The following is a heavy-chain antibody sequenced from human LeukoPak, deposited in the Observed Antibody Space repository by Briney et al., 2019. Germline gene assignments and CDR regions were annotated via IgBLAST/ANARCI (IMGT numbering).Heavy chain of an antibody. Sequence: ASVKVSFKASGGTFISYAISWVRQAPGQGREWMGRIIPILGIANYAQKFQGRVTITADKSTSTAYMELSSLRSEDTAVYYCAREWNDSSGYYYDYWGQGTLVTVSS. CDR3: AREWNDSSGYYYDY. D-gene: IGHD3-22*01. J-gene: IGHJ4*02. CDR1: GGTFISYA. V-gene: IGHV1-69*04. CDR2: IIPILGIA.